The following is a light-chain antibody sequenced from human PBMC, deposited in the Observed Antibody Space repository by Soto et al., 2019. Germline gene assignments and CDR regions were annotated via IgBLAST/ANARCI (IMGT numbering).Light chain of an antibody. Sequence: QSALTQPDSVSGSPGQSITISCTGTSRDVGGYNYVSWYQQHPGKAPKLMIYDVSNRPSGVSNRFAGSESGNTASLTISGLQGEDEVDYYCSSYTSSSTLVFGGGTKLTVL. CDR2: DVS. J-gene: IGLJ2*01. V-gene: IGLV2-14*01. CDR3: SSYTSSSTLV. CDR1: SRDVGGYNY.